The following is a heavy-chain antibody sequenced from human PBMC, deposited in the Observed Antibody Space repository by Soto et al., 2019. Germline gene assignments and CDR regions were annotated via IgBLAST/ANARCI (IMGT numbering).Heavy chain of an antibody. CDR3: ARAGPTTYYDFWSGSPNWFDP. Sequence: GGSLRLSCAASGFTFSSYWMHWVRQAPGKGLVWVSRINSDGSSTSHADSGKGRFTISRDNAKNTLYLQMNSLRAEDTAVYYCARAGPTTYYDFWSGSPNWFDPWGQGTLVTVSS. CDR2: INSDGSST. V-gene: IGHV3-74*01. J-gene: IGHJ5*02. CDR1: GFTFSSYW. D-gene: IGHD3-3*01.